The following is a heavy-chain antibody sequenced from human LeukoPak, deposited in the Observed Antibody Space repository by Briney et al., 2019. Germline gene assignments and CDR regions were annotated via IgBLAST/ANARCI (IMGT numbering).Heavy chain of an antibody. CDR2: ISYSGST. Sequence: PSDTLSLTCTVSGGSISSYSWSWIRQPPGKGLEWFGYISYSGSTNYNPSLKSRGTISVDTSKNQFSLKLRSVTAADTAVYYCARGIDYGDFQHWGQGTLVTVSS. CDR1: GGSISSYS. J-gene: IGHJ1*01. CDR3: ARGIDYGDFQH. D-gene: IGHD4-17*01. V-gene: IGHV4-59*07.